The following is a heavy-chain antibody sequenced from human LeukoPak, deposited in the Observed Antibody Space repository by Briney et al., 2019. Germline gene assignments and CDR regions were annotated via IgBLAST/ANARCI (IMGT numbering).Heavy chain of an antibody. J-gene: IGHJ4*02. V-gene: IGHV3-53*01. CDR1: GFIVNTNY. Sequence: GSLRLSCAASGFIVNTNYMTWVRQAPGRGLEWVSFIYADGNTYYADSVKGRFTISRDTSKNAVYLQMKSLRAEDTAVYYCARDSYGDANFDSWGQGTLVTVSS. CDR2: IYADGNT. D-gene: IGHD4-17*01. CDR3: ARDSYGDANFDS.